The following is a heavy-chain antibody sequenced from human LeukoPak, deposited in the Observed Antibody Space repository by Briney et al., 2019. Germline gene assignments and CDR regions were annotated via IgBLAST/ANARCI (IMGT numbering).Heavy chain of an antibody. CDR3: AREQLWFGELLGGIYYFDY. D-gene: IGHD3-10*01. V-gene: IGHV4-34*01. CDR2: INHSGST. J-gene: IGHJ4*02. CDR1: GGSFSGYY. Sequence: SETLSLTCAVYGGSFSGYYWSWIRQPPGKGLEWIGEINHSGSTNYNPSLKSRVTISVDTSKNQFSLKLSSVTAADTAVYYCAREQLWFGELLGGIYYFDYWGQGTLVTVSS.